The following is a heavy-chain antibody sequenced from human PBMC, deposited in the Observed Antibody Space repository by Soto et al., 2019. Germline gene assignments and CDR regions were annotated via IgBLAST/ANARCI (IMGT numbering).Heavy chain of an antibody. D-gene: IGHD6-6*01. J-gene: IGHJ6*02. CDR1: GFTFSSYS. V-gene: IGHV3-21*01. CDR3: ARNESSNIYGMDV. Sequence: GGSLRLSCAASGFTFSSYSMNWVRQAPGKGLEWVSSISSSSFSINYADSVKGRFSISRDNAQNSLHLQMSNLRAEDTAVYYCARNESSNIYGMDVWGQGTTVTVSS. CDR2: ISSSSFSI.